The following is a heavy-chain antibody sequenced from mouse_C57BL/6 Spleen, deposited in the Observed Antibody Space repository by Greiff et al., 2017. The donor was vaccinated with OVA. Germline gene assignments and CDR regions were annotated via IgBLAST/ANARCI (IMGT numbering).Heavy chain of an antibody. CDR2: IDPETGGT. V-gene: IGHV1-15*01. J-gene: IGHJ2*01. CDR1: GYTFTDYE. Sequence: VQGVESGAELVRPGASVTLSCKASGYTFTDYEMHWVKQTPVHGLEWIGAIDPETGGTAYNQKFKGKAILTADKSSSTAYMELRSLTSEDSAVYYCTRSLISFYWGQGTTLTVSS. D-gene: IGHD1-1*01. CDR3: TRSLISFY.